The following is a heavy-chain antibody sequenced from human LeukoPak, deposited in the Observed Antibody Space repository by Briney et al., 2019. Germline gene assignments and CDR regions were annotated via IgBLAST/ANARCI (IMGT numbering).Heavy chain of an antibody. CDR1: GFTLSNYV. Sequence: GSERLSCAASGFTLSNYVVNWVRQAPGKGLEWVSAISGSGHSTKYADSVKGLFTISGDNSKNALYLQMNSLRAEDTAVYYCAKSQSGWFSFDYWGQGTLV. D-gene: IGHD6-19*01. CDR3: AKSQSGWFSFDY. V-gene: IGHV3-23*01. CDR2: ISGSGHST. J-gene: IGHJ4*02.